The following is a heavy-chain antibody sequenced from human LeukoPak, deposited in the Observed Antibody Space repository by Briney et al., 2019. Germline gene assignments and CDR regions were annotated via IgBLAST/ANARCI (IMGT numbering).Heavy chain of an antibody. V-gene: IGHV3-15*01. CDR1: GLGRSFKETW. Sequence: GGSLRLSCSASGLGRSFKETWMSWVRRAPGKGLEWIGRIKGKPDGGAIDYVAPVRGRFSISRDDSKNLVFLQMDSLKIEDTAVYYCTTDPRYWGQGTMVTVSS. J-gene: IGHJ4*02. CDR3: TTDPRY. CDR2: IKGKPDGGAI.